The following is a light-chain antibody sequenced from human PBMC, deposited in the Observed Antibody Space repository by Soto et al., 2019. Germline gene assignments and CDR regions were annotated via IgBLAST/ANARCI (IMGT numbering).Light chain of an antibody. CDR3: QHYCSSAGYT. CDR2: GAS. Sequence: EIVLTQSPGTLSLSPGERATLSCRASQSVSSSYLAWYQQKPGQAPRLLIYGASSRATGIPDRFSGSGSGTDFTLTISRLEPEDFAVYYCQHYCSSAGYTFGRGTKLEIK. J-gene: IGKJ2*01. V-gene: IGKV3-20*01. CDR1: QSVSSSY.